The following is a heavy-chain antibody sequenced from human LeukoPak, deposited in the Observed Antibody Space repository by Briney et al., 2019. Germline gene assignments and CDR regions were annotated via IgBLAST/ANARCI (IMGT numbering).Heavy chain of an antibody. CDR2: INQDGTEK. Sequence: QTGGSLRLSCAASGFTFTTYWMSWVRQLPGKGLEWVANINQDGTEKYYVDSVKGRFTISRDNAKNSLYLQMNSLRAEDTAVYYCARALWFGETFPAYWGQGTLVTVSS. V-gene: IGHV3-7*01. CDR1: GFTFTTYW. D-gene: IGHD3-10*01. CDR3: ARALWFGETFPAY. J-gene: IGHJ4*02.